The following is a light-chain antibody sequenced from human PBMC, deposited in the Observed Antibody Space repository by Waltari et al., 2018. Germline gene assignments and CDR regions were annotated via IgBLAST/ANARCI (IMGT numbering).Light chain of an antibody. CDR2: GAS. J-gene: IGKJ1*01. CDR3: QQYGSSPWT. V-gene: IGKV3-20*01. CDR1: QSVSSSY. Sequence: EIVLTQSPGTLSLSTGERATLSGRASQSVSSSYLAWYQQKPGQAPRVLIHGASNRATGIPDRFSGSGSGTDFTLTISRLEPEDFAVYYCQQYGSSPWTFGQGTKVEIK.